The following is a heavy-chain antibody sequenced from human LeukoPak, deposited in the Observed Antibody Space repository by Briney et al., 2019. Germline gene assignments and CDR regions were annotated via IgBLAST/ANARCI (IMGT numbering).Heavy chain of an antibody. V-gene: IGHV3-7*01. D-gene: IGHD6-19*01. Sequence: GGSLRLSCAASGFTFSSYWMSWVRQAPGKGLEWVANIKQDGSEKYYVDSEKGRFTISRDNAKNSLYLQMNSLRAEDTAVYYCAREVAVAVPVYWGQGTLVTVSS. J-gene: IGHJ1*01. CDR1: GFTFSSYW. CDR2: IKQDGSEK. CDR3: AREVAVAVPVY.